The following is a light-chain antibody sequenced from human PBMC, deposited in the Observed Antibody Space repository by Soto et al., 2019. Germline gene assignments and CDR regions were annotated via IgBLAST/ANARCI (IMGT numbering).Light chain of an antibody. Sequence: DLLLTPSPNSLAVSLGEKATINCKSSQSVLYSSNNKNNLAWYQQKPGQPPKLLIYWASSRESGVPVRFSGSGSGTDFTLAISSLQAEDVAIYYCQQYYSTPWTFGQGTKVDIK. CDR2: WAS. V-gene: IGKV4-1*01. CDR1: QSVLYSSNNKNN. J-gene: IGKJ1*01. CDR3: QQYYSTPWT.